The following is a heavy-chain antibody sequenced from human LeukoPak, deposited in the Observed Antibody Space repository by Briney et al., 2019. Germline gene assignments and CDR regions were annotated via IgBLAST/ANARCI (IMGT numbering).Heavy chain of an antibody. CDR3: ARRPDYAESGFYT. J-gene: IGHJ4*02. CDR1: GFTFSAYG. CDR2: IWYDGSNK. D-gene: IGHD3-16*01. V-gene: IGHV3-33*08. Sequence: GGSLRLSCAASGFTFSAYGMHWVRQAPGKGLEWVAVIWYDGSNKYYADSVKGRFTISRDNSKNTLYLQMNSLRAEDTAVYYPARRPDYAESGFYTWGQGTLVTVSS.